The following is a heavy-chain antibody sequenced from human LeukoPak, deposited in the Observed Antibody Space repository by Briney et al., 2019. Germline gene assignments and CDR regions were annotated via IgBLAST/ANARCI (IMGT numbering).Heavy chain of an antibody. J-gene: IGHJ5*02. V-gene: IGHV4-34*01. CDR3: ARTKFDSSGYYPNWFDP. D-gene: IGHD3-22*01. CDR1: GGSFSGYY. Sequence: ASETLSLTCAVYGGSFSGYYWSWIRQPPGKGLEWIGEINHSGSTNYNPSLKSRVTISVDTSKNQFSLKLSSVTAADTAVYYCARTKFDSSGYYPNWFDPWGQGTLVTVSS. CDR2: INHSGST.